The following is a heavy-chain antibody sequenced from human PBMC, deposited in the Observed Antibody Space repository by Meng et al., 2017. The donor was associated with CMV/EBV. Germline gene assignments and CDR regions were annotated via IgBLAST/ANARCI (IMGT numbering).Heavy chain of an antibody. Sequence: NASGYTFTSYDINWVRQATGQGLEWMGWMNPNSGNTGYAQKFQGRVTITRNTSISTAYMELSSLRSEDTAVYYCARGITTVKYNWFDPWGQGTLVTVSS. CDR3: ARGITTVKYNWFDP. V-gene: IGHV1-8*03. CDR2: MNPNSGNT. CDR1: GYTFTSYD. J-gene: IGHJ5*02. D-gene: IGHD4-11*01.